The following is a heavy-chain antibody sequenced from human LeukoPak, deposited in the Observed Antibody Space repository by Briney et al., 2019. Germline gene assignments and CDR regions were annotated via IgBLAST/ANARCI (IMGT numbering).Heavy chain of an antibody. V-gene: IGHV1-69*13. CDR2: IIPIFGTA. CDR1: GGTFSSYA. CDR3: ARDSRPYSSSWYDFVYYYYYGMDV. D-gene: IGHD6-13*01. J-gene: IGHJ6*02. Sequence: SVKVFCKASGGTFSSYAISWVRQAPGQGLEWMGGIIPIFGTANYAQKFQGRVTITADESTSTAYMELSSLRSEDTAVYYCARDSRPYSSSWYDFVYYYYYGMDVWGQGTTVTVSS.